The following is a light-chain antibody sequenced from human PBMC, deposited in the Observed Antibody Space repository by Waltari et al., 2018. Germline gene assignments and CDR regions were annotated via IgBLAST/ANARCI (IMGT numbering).Light chain of an antibody. CDR1: SSDVGAYNY. Sequence: QSALSQPRSVSGSPGQSVTISCTGTSSDVGAYNYVSWYQQNPGKAPKLMSYDVSKRPSGVPDRFSGSKSGNTASLTISGLQAEDEAEYFCCSYAGTYNFVVFGGGTKLTVL. CDR3: CSYAGTYNFVV. J-gene: IGLJ2*01. CDR2: DVS. V-gene: IGLV2-11*01.